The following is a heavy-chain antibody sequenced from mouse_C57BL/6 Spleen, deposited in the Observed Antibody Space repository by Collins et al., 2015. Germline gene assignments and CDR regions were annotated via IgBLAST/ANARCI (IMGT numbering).Heavy chain of an antibody. CDR1: GYSITSDHA. V-gene: IGHV3-2*02. CDR2: ISYSGST. D-gene: IGHD2-1*01. J-gene: IGHJ3*01. CDR3: ARSPIYFGSPWFAY. Sequence: VQLQESGPGLVKPSQSLSLTCTVTGYSITSDHAWNWIRQFPGNKLEWMGYISYSGSTSYNPSLKSRISITRDTSQNQFFLQLNSVTTEDTATYYCARSPIYFGSPWFAYWGQGTLVTVSA.